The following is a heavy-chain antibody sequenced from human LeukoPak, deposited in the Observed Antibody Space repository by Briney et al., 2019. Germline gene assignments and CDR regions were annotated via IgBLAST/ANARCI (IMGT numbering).Heavy chain of an antibody. D-gene: IGHD3-16*02. Sequence: GGSLRLSCAASGFTFSSYWMSWVRQAPGKGLEWVANIKQDGSEKYYVDSVKGRFTISRDNAKNSLYLQMNSLRAEDTAVYYCARNFGVWGSYRTHFDYWGQGTLVTVSS. V-gene: IGHV3-7*01. CDR1: GFTFSSYW. CDR3: ARNFGVWGSYRTHFDY. CDR2: IKQDGSEK. J-gene: IGHJ4*02.